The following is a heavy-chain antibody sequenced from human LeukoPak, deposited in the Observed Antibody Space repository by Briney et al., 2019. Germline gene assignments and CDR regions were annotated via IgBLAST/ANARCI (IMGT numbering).Heavy chain of an antibody. D-gene: IGHD1-1*01. V-gene: IGHV3-23*01. CDR1: GFTFSSYA. CDR2: ISGSGGST. J-gene: IGHJ4*02. CDR3: AKIPTGISYYFDY. Sequence: GGSLRLSCAASGFTFSSYAMSWVRQAPGKGLEWVSGISGSGGSTYYADSVKGRFTISRDNSKNTLYLQMNNLRAEDTAVYYCAKIPTGISYYFDYWGQGTLVTVSS.